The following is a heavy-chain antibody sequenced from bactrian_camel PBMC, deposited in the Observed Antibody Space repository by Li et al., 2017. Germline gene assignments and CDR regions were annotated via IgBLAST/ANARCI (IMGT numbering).Heavy chain of an antibody. V-gene: IGHV3S53*01. CDR2: IDPTGST. CDR3: AARKVARGSHFSLGRAPALRRDEYNF. D-gene: IGHD2*01. J-gene: IGHJ4*01. CDR1: TNIPQYY. Sequence: VQLVESGGGSVQAGGSLRLSCVASTNIPQYYMGWFSQATGKEREGIATIDPTGSTRYANSVRGRFAISRDNDKNTMYLQMQSLKPEDTAMYYCAARKVARGSHFSLGRAPALRRDEYNFWGQGTQVTVS.